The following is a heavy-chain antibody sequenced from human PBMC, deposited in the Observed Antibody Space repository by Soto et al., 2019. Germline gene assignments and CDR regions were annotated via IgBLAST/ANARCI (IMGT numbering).Heavy chain of an antibody. Sequence: EAQLLQSGGGLVQPGGSLRLSCAASGFTFSHFAMNWVRQAPGKGLEWVSTMSGSGGTTYYADSVKGRFTISRDNSKNTLHLQMDSLRAEDTAVYYCAKDRYSSSRFGMDVWGQGTTVSVSS. J-gene: IGHJ6*02. CDR3: AKDRYSSSRFGMDV. CDR2: MSGSGGTT. D-gene: IGHD6-13*01. V-gene: IGHV3-23*01. CDR1: GFTFSHFA.